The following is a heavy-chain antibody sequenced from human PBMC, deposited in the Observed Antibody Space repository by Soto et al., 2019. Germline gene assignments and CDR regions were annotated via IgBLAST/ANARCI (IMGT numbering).Heavy chain of an antibody. CDR2: ISRSGRTI. CDR3: ARDWDNGSYGGSAY. Sequence: QVQLEESGGGLVKPGVSLRLSWAASGFTFSDYYMSWIRQAPGKGLEWVSYISRSGRTISYADSVKGRFTISRDKAKNSLYLQRNSMRAEDTAVYYCARDWDNGSYGGSAYWGQGTLVTVSS. D-gene: IGHD1-26*01. J-gene: IGHJ4*02. CDR1: GFTFSDYY. V-gene: IGHV3-11*01.